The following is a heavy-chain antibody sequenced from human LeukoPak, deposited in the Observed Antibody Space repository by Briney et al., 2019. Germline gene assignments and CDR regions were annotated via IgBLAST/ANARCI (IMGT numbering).Heavy chain of an antibody. CDR3: ARHFAYSSSSYFDY. V-gene: IGHV4-59*08. J-gene: IGHJ4*02. CDR1: GGSVSNYY. CDR2: VYYTGST. Sequence: PSETLSLTCSVSGGSVSNYYWSWIRQPPGKGLEWIGYVYYTGSTNYNPSLRSRVTMFEDKSKNQFSLRLYSVTVADTAVYYCARHFAYSSSSYFDYWGQGSLVTVSS. D-gene: IGHD6-6*01.